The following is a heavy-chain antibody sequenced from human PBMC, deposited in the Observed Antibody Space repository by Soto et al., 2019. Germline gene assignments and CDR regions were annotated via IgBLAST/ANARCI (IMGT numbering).Heavy chain of an antibody. D-gene: IGHD1-20*01. CDR3: ARVSKNNWTDPSFFDY. V-gene: IGHV4-59*01. CDR2: IYYSGST. Sequence: SETLSLTCTVSGGSISIYYWSWIRQPPGKGLEWIGYIYYSGSTNYNPSLKSRVTISVDTSKNQFSLKLSSVTAADTAVYYCARVSKNNWTDPSFFDYWGQGTLVTVSS. J-gene: IGHJ4*02. CDR1: GGSISIYY.